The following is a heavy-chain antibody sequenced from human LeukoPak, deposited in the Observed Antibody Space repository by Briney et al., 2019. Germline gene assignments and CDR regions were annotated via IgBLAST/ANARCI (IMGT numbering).Heavy chain of an antibody. Sequence: ASVKVSCKASGYTFTSYGISWVRQAPGQGLEWMGWISAYNGNTNDAQTLQGRVTMTTDTSTSTAYMELRSLRSDDTAVYYCAREADCSGGSCYYYYGMDVWGQGTTVTVSS. CDR1: GYTFTSYG. CDR2: ISAYNGNT. CDR3: AREADCSGGSCYYYYGMDV. J-gene: IGHJ6*02. D-gene: IGHD2-15*01. V-gene: IGHV1-18*01.